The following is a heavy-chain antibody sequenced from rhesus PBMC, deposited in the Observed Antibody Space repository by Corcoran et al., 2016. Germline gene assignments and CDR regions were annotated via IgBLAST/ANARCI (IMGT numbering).Heavy chain of an antibody. V-gene: IGHV4S11*01. Sequence: QVQLQESGPGLVKPSETLSLTSTVSGGSISSNYWSWIRQSPGKGLEWIGDTYGSGRSTNYNPSLKSRVTLSGDTSKNQLSLKLSSVTTADTAVYYCARGESLFDVWGPGVLVTVSS. CDR1: GGSISSNY. CDR3: ARGESLFDV. CDR2: TYGSGRST. D-gene: IGHD1-44*02. J-gene: IGHJ5-1*01.